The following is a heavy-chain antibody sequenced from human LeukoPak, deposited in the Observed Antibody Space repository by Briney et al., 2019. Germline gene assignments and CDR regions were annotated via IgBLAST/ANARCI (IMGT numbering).Heavy chain of an antibody. CDR3: AKTGGNTPTDYYFDY. CDR1: GFIFSSYG. D-gene: IGHD4-23*01. Sequence: GRSLRLSCAASGFIFSSYGIHWVRQAPGKGLEWVAAISYDGSNKYYADSVKGRFSISRDNSKNTLYLQMNSLRAEDTAAYYCAKTGGNTPTDYYFDYRGQGTLVTVSS. CDR2: ISYDGSNK. J-gene: IGHJ4*02. V-gene: IGHV3-30*18.